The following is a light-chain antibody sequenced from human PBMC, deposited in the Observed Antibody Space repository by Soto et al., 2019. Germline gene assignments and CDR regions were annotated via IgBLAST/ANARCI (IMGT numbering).Light chain of an antibody. V-gene: IGKV1-5*01. CDR1: QTVYNW. Sequence: DIQMTQSPSTLSASVGKRVTITCRASQTVYNWLAWYQQKPGKAPKLLIHDASTLEGGVPSRFSGSGSGTEFTLTISSLQPDDSATYFCQQNNSYSPYTFGQGTKLEI. CDR3: QQNNSYSPYT. J-gene: IGKJ2*01. CDR2: DAS.